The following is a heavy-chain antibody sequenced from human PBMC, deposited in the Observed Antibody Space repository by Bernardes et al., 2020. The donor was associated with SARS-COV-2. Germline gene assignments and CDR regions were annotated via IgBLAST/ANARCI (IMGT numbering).Heavy chain of an antibody. V-gene: IGHV1-18*01. D-gene: IGHD2-2*02. Sequence: ASVKVSCKASGYTFTSYGISWVRQAPGQGLEWMGWISAYNGNTNYAQKLQGRVTMTTDTSTSTAYMELRSLRSDDTAVYYCARWVGLYCSSTSCYSGRDYYYGMDVWGQGTTVTVSS. CDR1: GYTFTSYG. CDR2: ISAYNGNT. J-gene: IGHJ6*02. CDR3: ARWVGLYCSSTSCYSGRDYYYGMDV.